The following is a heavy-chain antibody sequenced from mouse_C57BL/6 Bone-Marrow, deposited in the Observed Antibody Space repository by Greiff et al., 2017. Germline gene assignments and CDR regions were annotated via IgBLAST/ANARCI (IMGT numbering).Heavy chain of an antibody. CDR3: TVESQRAMDY. D-gene: IGHD6-2*01. J-gene: IGHJ4*01. CDR2: IRLKSDNYAT. Sequence: EVQGVESGGGLVQPGGSMKLSCVASGFTFSNYWMNWVRQSPEKGLEWVAQIRLKSDNYATNYAESVKGRFTISRDDSKSSVYLQMNNLRAEYTGIYYCTVESQRAMDYWGQGTSVTVSS. CDR1: GFTFSNYW. V-gene: IGHV6-3*01.